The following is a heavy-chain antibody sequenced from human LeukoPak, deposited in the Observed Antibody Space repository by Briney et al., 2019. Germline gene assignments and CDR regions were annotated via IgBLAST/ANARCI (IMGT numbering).Heavy chain of an antibody. J-gene: IGHJ4*02. CDR1: GYTFTGYY. V-gene: IGHV1-2*02. Sequence: ASVKVSCKASGYTFTGYYMHWVRQAPGQGLEWMGWINPNSGGTNYAQKFQGRVTMTRDTSISTAYMELSRLRSDDTAVYYCARETVLLWFGELSGEYYFDYWGQGTLVTVSS. D-gene: IGHD3-10*01. CDR3: ARETVLLWFGELSGEYYFDY. CDR2: INPNSGGT.